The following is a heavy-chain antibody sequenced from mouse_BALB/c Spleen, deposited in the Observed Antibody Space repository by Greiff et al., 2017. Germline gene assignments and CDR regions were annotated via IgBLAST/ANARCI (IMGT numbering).Heavy chain of an antibody. J-gene: IGHJ3*01. CDR2: ISYSGST. V-gene: IGHV3-8*02. CDR3: ARLDSSGFLWFAY. Sequence: EVHLVESGPSLVKPSQTLSLTCSVTGDSITSGYWNWIRKFPGNKLEYMGYISYSGSTYYNPSLKSRISITRDTYKNQYYLQLNSVTTDDTATFYCARLDSSGFLWFAYWGQGTLVTVSA. CDR1: GDSITSGY. D-gene: IGHD3-2*01.